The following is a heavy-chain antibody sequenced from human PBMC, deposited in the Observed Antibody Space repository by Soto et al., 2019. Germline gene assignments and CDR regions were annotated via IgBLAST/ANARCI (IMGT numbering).Heavy chain of an antibody. CDR1: GGIFMDHA. J-gene: IGHJ4*02. CDR2: IVTLFGTP. V-gene: IGHV1-69*01. Sequence: VQLVQSGAEVKKPGSSVRISCKIAGGIFMDHAFRWVRQAPGQGLEWVGGIVTLFGTPTYAGSFQGRVTITADESSSTAYMELSSLRYEDTAIYYCASERVAEMATGGYFDSWGQGTLVTVSS. D-gene: IGHD5-12*01. CDR3: ASERVAEMATGGYFDS.